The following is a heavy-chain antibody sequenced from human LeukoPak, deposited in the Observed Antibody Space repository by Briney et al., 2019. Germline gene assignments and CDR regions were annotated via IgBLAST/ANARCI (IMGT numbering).Heavy chain of an antibody. Sequence: ASVKVSCKASGGTFSSYAISWVRQAPGQGLEWMGRIIPILGIANYAQKFQGRVTITADKSTSTAYMELSSLRSDDTAVYYCARDRPSSSWLHLYYYYGMDVWGQGTTVTVSS. D-gene: IGHD6-13*01. J-gene: IGHJ6*02. CDR1: GGTFSSYA. V-gene: IGHV1-69*04. CDR3: ARDRPSSSWLHLYYYYGMDV. CDR2: IIPILGIA.